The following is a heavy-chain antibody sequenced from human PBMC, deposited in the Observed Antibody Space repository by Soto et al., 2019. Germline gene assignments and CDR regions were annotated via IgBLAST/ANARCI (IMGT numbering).Heavy chain of an antibody. Sequence: SVNDSCKASGYTFTDYYMHWVRQAPGQGLEWMGWINPNSGGTNYAQKFQGWVTMTRDTSISTAYMELSRLRSDDTAVYYCARGGSSSPSFDYWGQGTLVTV. CDR1: GYTFTDYY. D-gene: IGHD6-6*01. V-gene: IGHV1-2*04. CDR3: ARGGSSSPSFDY. CDR2: INPNSGGT. J-gene: IGHJ4*02.